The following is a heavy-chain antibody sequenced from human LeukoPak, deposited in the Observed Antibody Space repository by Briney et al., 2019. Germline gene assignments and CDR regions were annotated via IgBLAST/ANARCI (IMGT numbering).Heavy chain of an antibody. Sequence: GGSLRLSCVASGFTFSDYWIHWVRQAPGKGLLWVSRINSDGSATIYADSVRGRFTFSRDNAKNTLYLQMSGLRVEDTAVYHCASDSPYYGMDVWGQGTTVTVSS. CDR2: INSDGSAT. V-gene: IGHV3-74*01. J-gene: IGHJ6*02. CDR3: ASDSPYYGMDV. CDR1: GFTFSDYW.